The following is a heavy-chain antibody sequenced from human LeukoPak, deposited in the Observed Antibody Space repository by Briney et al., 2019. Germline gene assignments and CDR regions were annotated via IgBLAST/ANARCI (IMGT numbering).Heavy chain of an antibody. Sequence: PGGSLRLSCAASGFTFSSYAMTWVRQAPGEGLEWVSSISGSGGSTYYADSVKGRFTISRDNSKNTLYLQMNGLRAEDTAVYYCAKDPGNNNWSYWYFDIWGRGTLVSVSS. CDR1: GFTFSSYA. CDR3: AKDPGNNNWSYWYFDI. D-gene: IGHD1-1*01. CDR2: ISGSGGST. J-gene: IGHJ2*01. V-gene: IGHV3-23*01.